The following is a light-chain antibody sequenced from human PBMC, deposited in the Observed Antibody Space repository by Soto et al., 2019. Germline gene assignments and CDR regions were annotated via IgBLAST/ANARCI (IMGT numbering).Light chain of an antibody. J-gene: IGLJ1*01. Sequence: QSVLTQPPSASGTPGQRVTISCSGSSSNVGTNSVDWYQQLPGTAPKLLICRSDQRPSGVPDRFSSSKSGTSASLAISGLQSEDEADYYCAAWDDSLSGRVFGTGTKVTVL. CDR1: SSNVGTNS. CDR2: RSD. V-gene: IGLV1-44*01. CDR3: AAWDDSLSGRV.